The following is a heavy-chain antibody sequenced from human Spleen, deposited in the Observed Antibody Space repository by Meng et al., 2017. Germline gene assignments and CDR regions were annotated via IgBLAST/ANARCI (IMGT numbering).Heavy chain of an antibody. V-gene: IGHV1-69*05. Sequence: SVKVSCKAPGGTFTNYVIGWVRQAPGQGLEWMGGINAVFGTTNDAQKFQGRVTITTDESTSTVYMELTRLTSEDTAVYFCARKAGNCISTTCYSLDYWGQGTLVTVSS. CDR2: INAVFGTT. CDR3: ARKAGNCISTTCYSLDY. J-gene: IGHJ4*02. D-gene: IGHD2-2*01. CDR1: GGTFTNYV.